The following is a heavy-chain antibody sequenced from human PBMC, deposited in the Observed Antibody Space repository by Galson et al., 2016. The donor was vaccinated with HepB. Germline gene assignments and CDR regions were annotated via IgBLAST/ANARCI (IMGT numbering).Heavy chain of an antibody. Sequence: PALVKPTQTLTLTCTVSGFSFNNGRMGVSWIRQPPGEALEWLAHISSNDEKFYSTSLKGRLTISTDTSKTQVVLTLTYLDPVDTATYYCARHLWFGELANYYGMDVWGQGTTVTVSS. CDR3: ARHLWFGELANYYGMDV. D-gene: IGHD3-10*01. J-gene: IGHJ6*02. V-gene: IGHV2-26*02. CDR1: GFSFNNGRMG. CDR2: ISSNDEK.